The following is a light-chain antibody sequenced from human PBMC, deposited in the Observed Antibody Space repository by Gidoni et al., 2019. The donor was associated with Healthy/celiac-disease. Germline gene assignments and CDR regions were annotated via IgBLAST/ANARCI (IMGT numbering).Light chain of an antibody. CDR1: SIRSNY. CDR2: GKN. V-gene: IGLV3-19*02. Sequence: SSELTQDPAVSVALGQTVRITCQGDSIRSNYVRWYQQKPGQDPVRVIHGKNNRPSGIPDRFSSSSSVNTASLTITGAQAEDEADYYCSSCDSSGNHRVFGGGTKLTVL. J-gene: IGLJ3*02. CDR3: SSCDSSGNHRV.